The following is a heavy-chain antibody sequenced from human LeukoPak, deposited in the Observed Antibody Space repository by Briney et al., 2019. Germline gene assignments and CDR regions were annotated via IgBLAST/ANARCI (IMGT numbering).Heavy chain of an antibody. CDR3: ASRRVTTVATFDY. D-gene: IGHD4-23*01. Sequence: PSETLSLTCAVYGGSFSGYYWSWIRQPPGKGLEWIGEINHSGSTNYNPSLKSRVTISVDTSKNQFSLKLSSVTAADTAVYYCASRRVTTVATFDYWGQGTLVTVSS. J-gene: IGHJ4*02. CDR2: INHSGST. V-gene: IGHV4-34*01. CDR1: GGSFSGYY.